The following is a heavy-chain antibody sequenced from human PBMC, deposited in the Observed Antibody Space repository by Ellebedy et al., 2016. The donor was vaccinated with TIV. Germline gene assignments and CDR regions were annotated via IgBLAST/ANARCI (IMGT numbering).Heavy chain of an antibody. J-gene: IGHJ4*02. CDR2: IKQDGSDK. V-gene: IGHV3-7*03. CDR3: ARGSGYCSSTSCSGETD. D-gene: IGHD2-2*01. CDR1: GLTFSRYW. Sequence: PGGSLRLSCVDSGLTFSRYWMSWVLQTPGRGLEWVANIKQDGSDKNYVDSVKGRFTISRDNAKNSLYLQMNSLSADDTAVYYCARGSGYCSSTSCSGETDWGQGTPVTVSS.